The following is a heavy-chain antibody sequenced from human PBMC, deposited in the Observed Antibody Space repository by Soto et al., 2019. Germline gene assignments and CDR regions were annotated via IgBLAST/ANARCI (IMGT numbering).Heavy chain of an antibody. Sequence: SETLSLTCAVYGGSFSGYYWSWIRQPPGKGLEWIGENNHSGSTNYNPSLKSRVTISVDTSKNQFSLKLSSVTAADTAVYYCARALLLYYYYYMDVWGKGTTVTVSS. D-gene: IGHD3-10*01. J-gene: IGHJ6*03. CDR2: NNHSGST. CDR1: GGSFSGYY. V-gene: IGHV4-34*01. CDR3: ARALLLYYYYYMDV.